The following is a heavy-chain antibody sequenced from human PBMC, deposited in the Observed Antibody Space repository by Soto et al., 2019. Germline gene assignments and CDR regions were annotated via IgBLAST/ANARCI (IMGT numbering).Heavy chain of an antibody. CDR2: IDPSDSYT. V-gene: IGHV5-10-1*01. CDR3: GGERHYGMDV. J-gene: IGHJ6*02. Sequence: GASLKISWKGSGYSFTSYWISGVRQMPGKGLEWMGRIDPSDSYTNYSPSFQGHVTISADKSISTAYLQWSSLKASDTAMYYCGGERHYGMDVWGQGTTVTVSS. D-gene: IGHD1-26*01. CDR1: GYSFTSYW.